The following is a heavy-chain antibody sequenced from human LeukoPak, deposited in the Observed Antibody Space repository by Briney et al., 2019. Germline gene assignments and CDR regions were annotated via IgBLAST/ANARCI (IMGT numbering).Heavy chain of an antibody. V-gene: IGHV4-59*01. D-gene: IGHD6-19*01. CDR2: IYYSGST. CDR1: GGSNSSYY. CDR3: ARGKGQQWLANWFDP. J-gene: IGHJ5*02. Sequence: SETLSLTCTVSGGSNSSYYWSWIRQPPGKGLEWIGYIYYSGSTNYNPSLKSRVTISVDTSKNQFSLKLSSVTAADTAVYYCARGKGQQWLANWFDPWGQGTLVTVSS.